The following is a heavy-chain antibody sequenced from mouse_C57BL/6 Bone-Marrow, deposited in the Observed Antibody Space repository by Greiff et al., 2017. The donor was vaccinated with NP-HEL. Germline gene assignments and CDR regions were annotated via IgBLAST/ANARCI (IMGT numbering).Heavy chain of an antibody. J-gene: IGHJ3*01. CDR1: GFTFSDYY. CDR3: VSQLTGTSWFAY. D-gene: IGHD4-1*01. CDR2: ISNGGGST. V-gene: IGHV5-12*01. Sequence: EVQRVESGGGLVQPGGSLKLSCAASGFTFSDYYMYWVRQTPEKRLEWVAYISNGGGSTYYPDTVKGRFTISRDNAKNTLYLQMSRLKSEDTAMYYCVSQLTGTSWFAYWGQGTLVTVSA.